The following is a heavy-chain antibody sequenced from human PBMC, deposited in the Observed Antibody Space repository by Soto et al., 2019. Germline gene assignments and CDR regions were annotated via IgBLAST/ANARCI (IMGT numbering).Heavy chain of an antibody. J-gene: IGHJ4*02. CDR1: GGSISDNNW. Sequence: QVQLQESGPGLVKPSGTLSLTCAVSGGSISDNNWWSWVRQPPGKGLEWIGQISHTGSTNYNPSLKSRVTISLDKSKNQFSLKLTSVTAADTAVYYCARSADYSFDLLIYWGQGTLVTVSS. V-gene: IGHV4-4*02. CDR3: ARSADYSFDLLIY. D-gene: IGHD4-4*01. CDR2: ISHTGST.